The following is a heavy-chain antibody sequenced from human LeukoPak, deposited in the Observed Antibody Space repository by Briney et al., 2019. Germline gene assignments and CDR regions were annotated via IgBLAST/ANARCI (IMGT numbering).Heavy chain of an antibody. CDR2: IYDGGYA. Sequence: GGSLRLFCAASGFTVSNNFMSWVRQAPGKGLEWVSVIYDGGYARYAASVKGRFIISRDSSKNTLYLQMNSLRAEDTAVYYCARTRTGFNVVDYWGQGTLVTVSS. D-gene: IGHD3/OR15-3a*01. CDR1: GFTVSNNF. J-gene: IGHJ4*02. V-gene: IGHV3-53*01. CDR3: ARTRTGFNVVDY.